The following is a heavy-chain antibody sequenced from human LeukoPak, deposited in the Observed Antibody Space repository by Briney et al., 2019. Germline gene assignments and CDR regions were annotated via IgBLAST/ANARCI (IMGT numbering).Heavy chain of an antibody. J-gene: IGHJ3*02. Sequence: APVKVSCKASGYTLTSYGISWVRQAPGQGLEWMGWISAYNGNTNYAQKLQGRVTMTTDTSTSTAYMELRSLRSDDTAVYYCARVLERGYSYEDAFDIWGQGTMATVSS. CDR3: ARVLERGYSYEDAFDI. CDR2: ISAYNGNT. V-gene: IGHV1-18*01. D-gene: IGHD5-18*01. CDR1: GYTLTSYG.